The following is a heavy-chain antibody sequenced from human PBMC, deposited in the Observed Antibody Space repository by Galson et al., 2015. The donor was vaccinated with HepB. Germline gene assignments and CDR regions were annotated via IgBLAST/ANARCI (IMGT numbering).Heavy chain of an antibody. J-gene: IGHJ3*02. D-gene: IGHD3-22*01. Sequence: SVKVSCKASGYTFTSYGISWVRQAPGQGLEWMGWISAYNGNTNYAQKLQGRVTMTTDTSTSTAYMELRSLRSDDTAVYYCARPITYCSSTSCPTYYYDSSGYPTGAFDIWGQGTMVTVSS. CDR3: ARPITYCSSTSCPTYYYDSSGYPTGAFDI. V-gene: IGHV1-18*01. CDR2: ISAYNGNT. CDR1: GYTFTSYG.